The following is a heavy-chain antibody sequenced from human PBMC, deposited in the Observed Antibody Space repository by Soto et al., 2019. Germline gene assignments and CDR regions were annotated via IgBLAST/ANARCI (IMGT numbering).Heavy chain of an antibody. D-gene: IGHD6-13*01. V-gene: IGHV4-59*01. CDR2: IYYSGST. Sequence: SETLSLTCTVSGGSISSYYWSWIRQPPGKGLEWIGYIYYSGSTNYNPSLKSRVTISVDTSKNQFSLKLSSVTAADTAVYYCARTQWYSSSCWFDPWGQGTLVTVSS. CDR1: GGSISSYY. J-gene: IGHJ5*02. CDR3: ARTQWYSSSCWFDP.